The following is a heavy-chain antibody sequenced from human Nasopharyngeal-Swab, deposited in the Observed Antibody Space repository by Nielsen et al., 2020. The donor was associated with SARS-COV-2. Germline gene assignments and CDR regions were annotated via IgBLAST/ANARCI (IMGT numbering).Heavy chain of an antibody. CDR1: GFTFSSYG. V-gene: IGHV3-33*05. CDR2: ISYDGSNK. Sequence: GGSLRLSCAASGFTFSSYGMHWVRQAPGKGLEWVAVISYDGSNKYYADSVKGRFTISRDNAKNSLYLQMNSLRAEDTAVYYCASGGSGYWVYYFDYWGQGTLVTVSS. J-gene: IGHJ4*02. D-gene: IGHD3-3*01. CDR3: ASGGSGYWVYYFDY.